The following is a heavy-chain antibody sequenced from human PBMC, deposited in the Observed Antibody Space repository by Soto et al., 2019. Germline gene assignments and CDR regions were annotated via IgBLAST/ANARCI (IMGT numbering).Heavy chain of an antibody. V-gene: IGHV4-31*03. J-gene: IGHJ4*02. D-gene: IGHD1-26*01. CDR2: IYYSGST. CDR3: ARDIGGYGKFDY. CDR1: GGSISSGAYY. Sequence: QVHLQESGPGLVEPSQTLSLTCSVSGGSISSGAYYWTWTRQHPGKGLEWIGYIYYSGSTYYNPSLKSRVTISVDTSKNQFSLRLTSVTAADTAVYYCARDIGGYGKFDYWGQGALVTVSS.